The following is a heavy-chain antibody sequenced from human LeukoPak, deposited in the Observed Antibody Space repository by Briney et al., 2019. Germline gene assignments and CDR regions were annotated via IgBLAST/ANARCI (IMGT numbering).Heavy chain of an antibody. V-gene: IGHV4-31*03. CDR2: IYYSGST. J-gene: IGHJ4*02. CDR1: GGSISSGGYY. Sequence: PSETLSLTCTVSGGSISSGGYYWIWIRQHPGKGLEWIGYIYYSGSTYYNPSLKSRVTISVDTSKNQFSLKLSSVTAADTAVYYCAREGYCSGGSCYRAFDYWGQGTLVTISS. D-gene: IGHD2-15*01. CDR3: AREGYCSGGSCYRAFDY.